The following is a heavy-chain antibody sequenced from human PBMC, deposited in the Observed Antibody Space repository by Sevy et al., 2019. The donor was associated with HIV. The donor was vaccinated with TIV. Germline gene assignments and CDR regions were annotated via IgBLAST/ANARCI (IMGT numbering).Heavy chain of an antibody. Sequence: GGSLRLSCAASGFTFSNYGMHWVRQAPGKGLEWVALISKDGSQKYYGDTVKGRFTISRDSSKNRLYLQMNSLRAEETAVYYCAKGVPGELSQSLFDIWGQGTMVTVSS. CDR2: ISKDGSQK. J-gene: IGHJ3*02. CDR1: GFTFSNYG. V-gene: IGHV3-30*18. D-gene: IGHD3-16*02. CDR3: AKGVPGELSQSLFDI.